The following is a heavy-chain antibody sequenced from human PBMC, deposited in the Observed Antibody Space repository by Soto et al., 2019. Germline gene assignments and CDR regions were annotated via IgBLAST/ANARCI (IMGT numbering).Heavy chain of an antibody. J-gene: IGHJ4*02. Sequence: SETLSLTCTVSGGSISSYYWSWIRQPAGKGLEWIGRIYTSGSTNYNPSLKSRVTMSVDTSKNQFSLKLSSVTAADTAVYYCARDHRRPYYYDSSDYYFDYWGQGTLVTVSS. V-gene: IGHV4-4*07. D-gene: IGHD3-22*01. CDR2: IYTSGST. CDR1: GGSISSYY. CDR3: ARDHRRPYYYDSSDYYFDY.